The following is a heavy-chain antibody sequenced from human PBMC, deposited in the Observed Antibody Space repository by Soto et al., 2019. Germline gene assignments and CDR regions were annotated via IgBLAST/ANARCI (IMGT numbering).Heavy chain of an antibody. CDR2: ISAYNGNT. J-gene: IGHJ4*02. Sequence: QVQLVQSGAEVKKPGASVKVACKASGYTFTSYGISWVRQAPGQGLEWMGWISAYNGNTNYAQTLQGRVTMTTDTSTSTAYRELRSLRSDDTAVYYCARVPGYDYVWGSYRPFDYWCQGTLVTVSS. CDR1: GYTFTSYG. CDR3: ARVPGYDYVWGSYRPFDY. D-gene: IGHD3-16*02. V-gene: IGHV1-18*04.